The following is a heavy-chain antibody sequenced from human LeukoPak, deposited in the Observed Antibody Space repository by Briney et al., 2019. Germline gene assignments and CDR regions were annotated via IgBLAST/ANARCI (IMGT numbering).Heavy chain of an antibody. CDR3: ARDSFGTSRPSDY. CDR2: INAGNGNT. Sequence: EASVKVSCKASGYTFTSYAMHWVRQAPGQGLEWMGWINAGNGNTKYSQKFQGRVTITRDTSASTAYMELRSLKFEDTAVYFCARDSFGTSRPSDYWGQGTLVTVSS. D-gene: IGHD2-2*01. V-gene: IGHV1-3*01. J-gene: IGHJ4*02. CDR1: GYTFTSYA.